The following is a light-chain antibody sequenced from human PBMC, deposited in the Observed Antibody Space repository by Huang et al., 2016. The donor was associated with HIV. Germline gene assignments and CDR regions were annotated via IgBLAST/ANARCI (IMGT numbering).Light chain of an antibody. Sequence: EMVMTQSPATLSVSPGERATLSCRASQSVSSNLAWYQQKPGQGPRLLIYGASTRATGIPARCSGSGSGTDFTLTITSPQSEDIAVYYCLQYSTWPPVTFGQGTRLEI. CDR1: QSVSSN. J-gene: IGKJ5*01. CDR3: LQYSTWPPVT. V-gene: IGKV3D-15*01. CDR2: GAS.